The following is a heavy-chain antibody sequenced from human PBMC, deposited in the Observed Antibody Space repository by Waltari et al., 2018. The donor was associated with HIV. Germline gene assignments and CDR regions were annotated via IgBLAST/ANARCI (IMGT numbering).Heavy chain of an antibody. CDR3: ARDGDRRDFDY. CDR2: MSSGSSSR. V-gene: IGHV3-48*01. Sequence: EVQLVESGGGLVQPGGSLRLSCEASGFSFIKYSMHWVRQAPGKWLEWVSYMSSGSSSRYYADSLKGRCTISRDNAKNSLYRQMYSLRPEDTAVYYCARDGDRRDFDYWGQGTLVTVSS. D-gene: IGHD2-21*02. J-gene: IGHJ4*02. CDR1: GFSFIKYS.